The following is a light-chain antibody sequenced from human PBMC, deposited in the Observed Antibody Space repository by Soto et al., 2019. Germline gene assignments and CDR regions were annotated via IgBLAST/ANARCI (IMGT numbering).Light chain of an antibody. CDR2: EVS. Sequence: QSALTQPASVSGSPGQSITISCTGTSSDVGSYNLVSWYQQHPGKAPKLMIYEVSKPPSGVSNRFSGSKSGNTASLTISGLQAEDDADYYFCSYSCSINFYVFGTGNKRTV. CDR1: SSDVGSYNL. CDR3: CSYSCSINFYV. V-gene: IGLV2-23*02. J-gene: IGLJ1*01.